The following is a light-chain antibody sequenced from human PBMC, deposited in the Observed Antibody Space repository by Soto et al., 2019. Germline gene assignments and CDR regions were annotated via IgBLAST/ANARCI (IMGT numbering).Light chain of an antibody. Sequence: EIVLTQSPGTLSLSPGERATLSCRASQSVSSSYLAWYQQKPGQAPRLLIYGASSRATGTPDRFSGSGSGTDFNLTISRLETEDFGVYYCQQYGSSGTFGQGTKGDIK. CDR3: QQYGSSGT. J-gene: IGKJ1*01. CDR1: QSVSSSY. V-gene: IGKV3-20*01. CDR2: GAS.